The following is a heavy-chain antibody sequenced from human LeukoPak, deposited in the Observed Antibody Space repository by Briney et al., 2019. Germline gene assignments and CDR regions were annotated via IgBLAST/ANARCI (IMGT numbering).Heavy chain of an antibody. V-gene: IGHV4-34*01. CDR3: AGGPDDDYARFDP. D-gene: IGHD4-17*01. J-gene: IGHJ5*02. Sequence: NASETLSLTCGVYGGSFSGYYWNWIRQPPGKGLEWIGEINHSGSTNYNPSLKSRVTISVDTSKNQFSLKLTSVTAADTAVYYCAGGPDDDYARFDPWGQGTLVTVSS. CDR1: GGSFSGYY. CDR2: INHSGST.